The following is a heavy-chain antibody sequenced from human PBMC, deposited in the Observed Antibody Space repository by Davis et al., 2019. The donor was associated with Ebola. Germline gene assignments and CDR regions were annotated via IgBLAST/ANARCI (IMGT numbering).Heavy chain of an antibody. Sequence: ASVKVSCKASGFTLTKYAIHWVRQAPGQRLEWMGWVHGGNGNTKYSQRFQGRVSMTTDTSTSTAYMELRSLRSDDTAVYYCARDGTYYIGHCVSTSCFGVDYWGQGTLVTVSS. CDR2: VHGGNGNT. CDR1: GFTLTKYA. V-gene: IGHV1-3*01. D-gene: IGHD2-2*01. J-gene: IGHJ4*02. CDR3: ARDGTYYIGHCVSTSCFGVDY.